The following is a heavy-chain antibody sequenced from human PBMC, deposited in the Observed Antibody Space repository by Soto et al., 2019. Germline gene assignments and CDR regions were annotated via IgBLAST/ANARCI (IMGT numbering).Heavy chain of an antibody. CDR3: ARDHPSPKSIAARPNWYFDL. CDR2: ISAYNGNT. Sequence: ASVKVSCKASGYTFTSCGISWVRQAPGQGLEWMGWISAYNGNTNYAQKLQGRVTMTTDTSTSTAYMELRSLRSDDTAVYYCARDHPSPKSIAARPNWYFDLWGRGTLVTVSS. J-gene: IGHJ2*01. D-gene: IGHD6-6*01. V-gene: IGHV1-18*01. CDR1: GYTFTSCG.